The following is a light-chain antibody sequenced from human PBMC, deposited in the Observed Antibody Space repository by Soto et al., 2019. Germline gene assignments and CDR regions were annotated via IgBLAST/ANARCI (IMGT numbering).Light chain of an antibody. CDR1: QRLLHSNGNTF. CDR2: LGS. CDR3: MQALQTPYT. J-gene: IGKJ2*01. Sequence: DIVMTQSPPSLTVTPGEPASISCRSSQRLLHSNGNTFLDWYLQKPGQSPQLLIYLGSNRASGVLDRFSGSEAGTDCTLKISRGEAEDVGVYYCMQALQTPYTVGQGTKLEIK. V-gene: IGKV2-28*01.